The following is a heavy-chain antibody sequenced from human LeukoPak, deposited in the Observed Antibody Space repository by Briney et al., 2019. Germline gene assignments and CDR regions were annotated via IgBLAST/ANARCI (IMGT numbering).Heavy chain of an antibody. CDR2: ISASGSTI. J-gene: IGHJ4*02. Sequence: GGSLRLSCAASGFSFSSYEMNWVRQAPGKGREWVSYISASGSTIYYADSVKRRFTFSRANSKNLLYLQMNSLRAEDTAVYYCARGQWLVRGVYFDYWGQGTLVSVSS. CDR1: GFSFSSYE. V-gene: IGHV3-48*03. CDR3: ARGQWLVRGVYFDY. D-gene: IGHD6-19*01.